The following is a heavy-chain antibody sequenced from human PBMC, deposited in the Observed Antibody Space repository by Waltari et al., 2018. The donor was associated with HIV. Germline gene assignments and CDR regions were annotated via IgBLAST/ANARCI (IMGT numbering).Heavy chain of an antibody. D-gene: IGHD3-3*01. J-gene: IGHJ6*02. CDR2: INPSDGRT. CDR3: ATRLWSGDYRRAYYYYALDV. CDR1: GYTFTSYN. Sequence: QVQLLQSGAEVQPPGASVKLSCKTSGYTFTSYNMHWVQKAPGKGLEWVGIINPSDGRTTYAQRFQGRVMMTRDTSTSTVYMDLNSLRSEDTAVFYCATRLWSGDYRRAYYYYALDVWGQGTTVTVSS. V-gene: IGHV1-46*01.